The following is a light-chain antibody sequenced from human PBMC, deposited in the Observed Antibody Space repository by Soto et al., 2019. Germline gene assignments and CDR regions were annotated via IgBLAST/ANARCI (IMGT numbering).Light chain of an antibody. V-gene: IGKV3-15*01. J-gene: IGKJ5*01. CDR1: QSVSSY. CDR3: QQYNNWPLT. Sequence: APLSFSPGEKAPLSSRASQSVSSYLAWYQQKPGQAPRLLIYGASSRATGIPVRFSGSGSGTEFTLTISSLQSEDFAVYYCQQYNNWPLTFGQGTRLEIK. CDR2: GAS.